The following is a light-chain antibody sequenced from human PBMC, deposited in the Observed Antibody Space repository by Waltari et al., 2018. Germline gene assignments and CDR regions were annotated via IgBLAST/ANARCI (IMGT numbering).Light chain of an antibody. CDR1: SSDVGSYNL. V-gene: IGLV2-23*01. CDR3: CSYAGSSPSVV. Sequence: QSALTQPASVSGSPGQSITISCPGTSSDVGSYNLVSWYQHHPGKAPKVMIYEGSERPSGVSNRFSGSKSGNTASLTISGLQAEDEADYYCCSYAGSSPSVVFGGGTKLTVL. J-gene: IGLJ2*01. CDR2: EGS.